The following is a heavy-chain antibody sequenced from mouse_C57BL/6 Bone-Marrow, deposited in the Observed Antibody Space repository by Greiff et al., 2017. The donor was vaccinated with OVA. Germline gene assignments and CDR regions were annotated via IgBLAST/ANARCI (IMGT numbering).Heavy chain of an antibody. V-gene: IGHV1-54*01. Sequence: VHLVESGAELVRPGTSVKVSCKASGYAFTNYLIEWVKQRPGQGLEWIGVINPGSGGTNYNEKFKGKATLTADKSSSTAYMQLSSLTSEDSAVYFCARRGLLEEFAYWGQGTLVTVSA. CDR1: GYAFTNYL. CDR3: ARRGLLEEFAY. CDR2: INPGSGGT. J-gene: IGHJ3*01. D-gene: IGHD3-1*01.